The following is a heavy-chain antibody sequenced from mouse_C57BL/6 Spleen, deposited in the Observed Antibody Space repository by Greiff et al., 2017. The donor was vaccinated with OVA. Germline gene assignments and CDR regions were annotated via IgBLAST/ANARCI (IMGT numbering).Heavy chain of an antibody. CDR2: INPSNGGT. D-gene: IGHD2-1*01. CDR1: GYTFTSYW. V-gene: IGHV1-53*01. CDR3: ASDLLSLWYFDV. J-gene: IGHJ1*03. Sequence: QVHVKQPGTELVKPGASVKLSCKASGYTFTSYWMHWVKQRPGQGLEWIGNINPSNGGTNYNEKFKSKATLTVDKSSSTAYMQLSSLTSEDSAVYYCASDLLSLWYFDVWGTGTTVTVSS.